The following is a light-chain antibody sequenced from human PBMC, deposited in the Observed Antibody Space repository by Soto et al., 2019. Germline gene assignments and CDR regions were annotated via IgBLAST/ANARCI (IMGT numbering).Light chain of an antibody. CDR3: QQRTNWPPRDT. J-gene: IGKJ2*01. Sequence: DIILTQSPATLSLSPGERATLSCRASQSVGTSLAWFQQRPGQAPRLLLSDASTRATGIPARCSGSGSGTDFTLAITGLQPEDVAVYYCQQRTNWPPRDTFGQGTKLELK. CDR2: DAS. V-gene: IGKV3-11*01. CDR1: QSVGTS.